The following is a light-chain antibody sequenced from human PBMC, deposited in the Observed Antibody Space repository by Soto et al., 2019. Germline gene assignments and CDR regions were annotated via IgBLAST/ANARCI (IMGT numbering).Light chain of an antibody. CDR3: QSYDSSLSGWV. CDR2: GNS. V-gene: IGLV1-40*01. Sequence: QAVVTQPPSVSRAPGQRVTISCTGSSSNIGAGYDVHWYQQLPGTAPKLLIYGNSNRPSGVPDRFSGSKSGTSASLAITGLQAEDEADSYCQSYDSSLSGWVFGGGTKLTVL. CDR1: SSNIGAGYD. J-gene: IGLJ3*02.